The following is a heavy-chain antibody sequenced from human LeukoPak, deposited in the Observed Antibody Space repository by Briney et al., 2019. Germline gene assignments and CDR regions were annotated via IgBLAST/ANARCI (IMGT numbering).Heavy chain of an antibody. V-gene: IGHV3-43*02. CDR3: ANLDSSGYFPFY. CDR1: GFTFDDYA. D-gene: IGHD3-22*01. CDR2: ISGDGGST. Sequence: GGSLRLSCAASGFTFDDYAMHWVRQAPGKGPEWVSLISGDGGSTYYADSVKGRFTISRDNSKNSLYLQMNSLRTEDTALYYCANLDSSGYFPFYWGQGTLVTVSS. J-gene: IGHJ4*02.